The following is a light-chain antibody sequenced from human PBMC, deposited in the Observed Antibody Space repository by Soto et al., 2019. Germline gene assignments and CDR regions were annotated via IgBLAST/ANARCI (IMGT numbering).Light chain of an antibody. V-gene: IGKV3-20*01. Sequence: EIVLTQSPGTLSLSPGERATLSCRASQSVNNRYLAWYQQKGGQAPRLLIYGASSRATGIPDRFSGSGSGTEFTLTISRLEPQDFAVYYCQQYGSSPPITFGGGNKVEIK. J-gene: IGKJ4*01. CDR1: QSVNNRY. CDR3: QQYGSSPPIT. CDR2: GAS.